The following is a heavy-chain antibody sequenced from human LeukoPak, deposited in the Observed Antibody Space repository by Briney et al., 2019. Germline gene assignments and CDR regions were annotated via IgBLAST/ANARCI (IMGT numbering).Heavy chain of an antibody. D-gene: IGHD6-6*01. Sequence: TGGSLRLSCAATGLTFSSYAMSWVRQAPGKGLEWVSVIYSGGSTYYADSVKGRFTISRDNSKNTLYLQMNSLRAEDTAVYYCARDGSAARLGDWGQGTLVTVSS. V-gene: IGHV3-53*01. CDR1: GLTFSSYA. CDR3: ARDGSAARLGD. CDR2: IYSGGST. J-gene: IGHJ4*02.